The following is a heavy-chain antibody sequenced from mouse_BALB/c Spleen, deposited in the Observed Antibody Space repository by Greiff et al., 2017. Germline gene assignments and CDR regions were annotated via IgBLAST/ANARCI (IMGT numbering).Heavy chain of an antibody. Sequence: VKLMESAAELARPGASVKMSCKASGYTFTSYTMHWVKQRPGQGLEWIGYINPSSGYTEYNQKFKDKTTLTADKSSSTAYMQLSSLTSEDSAVYYCARADRRVYFDYWGQGTTLTVSS. V-gene: IGHV1-4*02. CDR2: INPSSGYT. J-gene: IGHJ2*01. D-gene: IGHD3-2*01. CDR3: ARADRRVYFDY. CDR1: GYTFTSYT.